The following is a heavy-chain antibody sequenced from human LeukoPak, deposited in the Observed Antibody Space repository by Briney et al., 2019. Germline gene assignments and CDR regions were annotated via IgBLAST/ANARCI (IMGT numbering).Heavy chain of an antibody. CDR3: ARRISQYYYCYTNKGHFDY. D-gene: IGHD3-10*01. J-gene: IGHJ4*02. V-gene: IGHV4-39*01. CDR1: GGSIRITSYY. Sequence: SETLSLTCTVSGGSIRITSYYWGWLRQPPGKGLEWIGSVYFSGSFFYNTSLKSRVSISVDTSKSQFSLKLSSVTAADTAVYYCARRISQYYYCYTNKGHFDYWGQGTLVTVSS. CDR2: VYFSGSF.